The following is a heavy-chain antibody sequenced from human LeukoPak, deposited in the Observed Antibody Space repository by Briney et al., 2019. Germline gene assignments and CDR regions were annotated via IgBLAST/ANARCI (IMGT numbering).Heavy chain of an antibody. CDR2: IYYSGNT. CDR3: AGLNDRPAGLQPLLGPFDI. J-gene: IGHJ3*02. V-gene: IGHV4-59*01. D-gene: IGHD3-22*01. CDR1: GGSMTRYY. Sequence: PSETLSLTCTVSGGSMTRYYWSWIRQSPEKRLEWIGSIYYSGNTNYNPSLKSRITISVDTSKNQFSLRLSSVTAADTAVYYCAGLNDRPAGLQPLLGPFDIWGQGTLVTVSS.